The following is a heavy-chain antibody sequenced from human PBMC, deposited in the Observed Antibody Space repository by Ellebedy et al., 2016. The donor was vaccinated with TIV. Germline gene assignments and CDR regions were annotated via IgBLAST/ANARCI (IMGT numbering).Heavy chain of an antibody. V-gene: IGHV1-69*06. J-gene: IGHJ4*02. D-gene: IGHD5-12*01. Sequence: SVKVSCXASGGTFSSYAISWVRQAPGQGLEWMGGIIPIFGTANYAQKFQGRVTITADKSTSTAYMELSSLRSEDTAVYYCAREREGGYAQGGDYWGQGTLVTVSS. CDR3: AREREGGYAQGGDY. CDR2: IIPIFGTA. CDR1: GGTFSSYA.